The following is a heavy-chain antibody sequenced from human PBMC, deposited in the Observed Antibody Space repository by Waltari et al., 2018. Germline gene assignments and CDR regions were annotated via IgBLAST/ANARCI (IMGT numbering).Heavy chain of an antibody. Sequence: QVQLVQSGAEVQKPGSSVQVSCKTSADILRRYAISWVRQAPGQGLEWMGGIIPSIGTANYAQKFQGRGTITTDESTSTAYMELSSLRSDDTAVYYCAREWEGAFDIWGQGTMVTVSS. CDR2: IIPSIGTA. J-gene: IGHJ3*02. CDR1: ADILRRYA. CDR3: AREWEGAFDI. D-gene: IGHD1-26*01. V-gene: IGHV1-69*05.